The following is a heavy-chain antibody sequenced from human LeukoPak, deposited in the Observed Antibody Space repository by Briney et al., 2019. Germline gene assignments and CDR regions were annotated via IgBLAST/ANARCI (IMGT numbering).Heavy chain of an antibody. CDR3: AKGGNGDYIDY. Sequence: GGSLRLSCAASGFTVSSNYMSWVRQAPGKGLEWVSAITGSGGTTYYADSVKGRFTIYRDNSKNTLYLQMNSLRAEDTAVYFCAKGGNGDYIDYWGQGTLVTVSS. J-gene: IGHJ4*02. D-gene: IGHD4-17*01. CDR1: GFTVSSNY. V-gene: IGHV3-23*01. CDR2: ITGSGGTT.